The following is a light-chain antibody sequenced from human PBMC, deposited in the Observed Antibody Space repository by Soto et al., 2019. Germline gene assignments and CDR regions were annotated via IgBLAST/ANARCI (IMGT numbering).Light chain of an antibody. CDR2: DAS. Sequence: IQMTQSPSTLSASIGDRVTITCRASESIRTWLAWYQHKPGKAPKFLIYDASSLESGVPSRFSGSGSGTEFTLTISNLQPDDFATYFCQQYHNYPRTFGQGTKVDI. J-gene: IGKJ1*01. V-gene: IGKV1-5*01. CDR1: ESIRTW. CDR3: QQYHNYPRT.